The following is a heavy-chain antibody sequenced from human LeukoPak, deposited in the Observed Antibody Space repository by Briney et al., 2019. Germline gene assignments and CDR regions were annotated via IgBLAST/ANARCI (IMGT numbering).Heavy chain of an antibody. J-gene: IGHJ4*02. CDR3: ATDWYSTGYYVH. CDR1: GFTVSTIY. Sequence: GGSLRLSCAASGFTVSTIYMSWVRQAPGRGLEVVSIIYSGDTTYYADSVKGRFAISRDNSKNTLYLQMNSLRAEDTAVYYCATDWYSTGYYVHWGQGTLVTVSS. CDR2: IYSGDTT. D-gene: IGHD6-19*01. V-gene: IGHV3-53*01.